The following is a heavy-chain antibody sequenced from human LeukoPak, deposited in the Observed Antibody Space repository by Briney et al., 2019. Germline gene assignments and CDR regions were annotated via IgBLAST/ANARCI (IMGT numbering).Heavy chain of an antibody. CDR1: GFTFSNYA. CDR3: ARGAGWGATEDY. J-gene: IGHJ4*02. Sequence: PGGSLRLSCAASGFTFSNYAMSWVRQAPGKGLEWVSSISSSSSYIYYADSVKGRFTISRDNAKNSLYLQMNSLRAEDTAVYYCARGAGWGATEDYWGQGTLVTVSS. V-gene: IGHV3-21*01. D-gene: IGHD1-26*01. CDR2: ISSSSSYI.